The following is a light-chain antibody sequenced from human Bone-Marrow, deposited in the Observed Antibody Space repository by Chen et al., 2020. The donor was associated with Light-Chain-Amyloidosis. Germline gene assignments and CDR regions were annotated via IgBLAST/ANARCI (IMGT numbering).Light chain of an antibody. CDR1: SSNIGKNH. CDR3: AAWDDSLTGPV. J-gene: IGLJ3*02. V-gene: IGLV1-47*01. CDR2: VSD. Sequence: QSILIQPPSASGTAGQWVTMYCSGTSSNIGKNHVYWYQQFPGRAPKLLIYVSDQRSSGVPARFSASKSGISASLAINGLRSVDEADYYCAAWDDSLTGPVFGGGTKLTVL.